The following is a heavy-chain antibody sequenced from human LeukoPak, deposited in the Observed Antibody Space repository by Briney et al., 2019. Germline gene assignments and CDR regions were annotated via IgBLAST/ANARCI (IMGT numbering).Heavy chain of an antibody. V-gene: IGHV3-11*06. CDR1: GFTFSAYY. Sequence: PGGSLRLSCAASGFTFSAYYMGWIRQAPGKGLEWVSYISSSSSHTKYPDAVKGRFTISRDNAKNSLYLQVNRLKAEDTAVYYCARDTATYCYDSSGPIDHWGQGTLVTVSS. CDR2: ISSSSSHT. CDR3: ARDTATYCYDSSGPIDH. J-gene: IGHJ4*02. D-gene: IGHD3-22*01.